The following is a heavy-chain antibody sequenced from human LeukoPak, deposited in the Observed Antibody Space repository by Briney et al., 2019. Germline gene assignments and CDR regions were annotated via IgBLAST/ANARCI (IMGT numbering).Heavy chain of an antibody. D-gene: IGHD6-13*01. CDR1: GYTFTSYG. CDR3: TAITAAGQRGSSFDY. J-gene: IGHJ4*02. V-gene: IGHV1-24*01. CDR2: FDPEDGET. Sequence: ASVKVSCKASGYTFTSYGISWVRQAPGQGLEWMGGFDPEDGETIYAQKFQGRVTMTEDTSSDTAYMELSSLRSDDTAVYFCTAITAAGQRGSSFDYWGQGTLVTVSS.